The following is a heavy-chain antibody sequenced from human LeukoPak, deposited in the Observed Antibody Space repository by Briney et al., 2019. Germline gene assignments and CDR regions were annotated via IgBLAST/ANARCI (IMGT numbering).Heavy chain of an antibody. J-gene: IGHJ3*02. CDR1: GGSIRSSSYY. Sequence: SETLSLTCTVSGGSIRSSSYYWGWIRQPPGKGLEWIGSICYSGSTYYNPSLKSRVTISIDMSKSQFSLKLTSVTAADTAVYYCARPYRIRSAFDIWGQGTMVTVSS. CDR3: ARPYRIRSAFDI. CDR2: ICYSGST. D-gene: IGHD2-2*02. V-gene: IGHV4-39*01.